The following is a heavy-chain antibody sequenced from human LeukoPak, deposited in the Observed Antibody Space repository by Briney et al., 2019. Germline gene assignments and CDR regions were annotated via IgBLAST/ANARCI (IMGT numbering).Heavy chain of an antibody. V-gene: IGHV4-4*02. CDR2: IYHSGST. J-gene: IGHJ6*03. CDR1: GGSISSSNW. Sequence: SGTLSLTCAVSGGSISSSNWWSWVRQPPGKGLEWIGEIYHSGSTNYNPSLKSRVTISVDTSKNQFSLKLSSVTAADTAVYYCARGENSSGWYRTNNYYYYMDVWGKGTTVTVSS. CDR3: ARGENSSGWYRTNNYYYYMDV. D-gene: IGHD6-19*01.